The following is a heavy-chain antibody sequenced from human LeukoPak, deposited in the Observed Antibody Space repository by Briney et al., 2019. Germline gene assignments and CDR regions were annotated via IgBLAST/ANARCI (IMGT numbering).Heavy chain of an antibody. D-gene: IGHD3-22*01. Sequence: GGSLRLSCAASGFTFSSYAMSWVRQAPGKGLEWVAVISYDGSNKYYADSVKGRFTISRDNSKMTLYLQMNSLRAEDTAVYYCARDLKRRVYYDSSGSDDAFDIWGQGTMVTVSS. J-gene: IGHJ3*02. CDR2: ISYDGSNK. CDR1: GFTFSSYA. CDR3: ARDLKRRVYYDSSGSDDAFDI. V-gene: IGHV3-30*03.